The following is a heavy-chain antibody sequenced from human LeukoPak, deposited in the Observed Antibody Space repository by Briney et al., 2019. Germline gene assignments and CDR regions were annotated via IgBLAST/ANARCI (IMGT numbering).Heavy chain of an antibody. Sequence: GASVKVSCKASGYTFTGYYMHWVRQAPGQGLEWMGMINPSGGSTSYAQKFQGRVTMTRDTSTSTVYMELSSLRSEDTAVYYCARDSSMGIAVAGTTKYYYYGMDVWGQGTTVTVSS. V-gene: IGHV1-46*01. CDR2: INPSGGST. CDR3: ARDSSMGIAVAGTTKYYYYGMDV. CDR1: GYTFTGYY. D-gene: IGHD6-19*01. J-gene: IGHJ6*02.